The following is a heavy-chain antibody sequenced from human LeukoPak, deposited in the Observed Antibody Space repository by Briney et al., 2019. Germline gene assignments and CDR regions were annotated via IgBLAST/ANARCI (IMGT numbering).Heavy chain of an antibody. CDR1: GYSFTRYY. D-gene: IGHD3-22*01. J-gene: IGHJ3*01. CDR2: INPSGCST. V-gene: IGHV1-46*01. Sequence: AAVNVSFMASGYSFTRYYMHWVRQAPAQGLEWMGIINPSGCSTSYAQKFQGRVTMTRDTYTSTVYMELSRLRSDDTAVYYCARAMYYDSSGQAFDFWGQGTMVTVSS. CDR3: ARAMYYDSSGQAFDF.